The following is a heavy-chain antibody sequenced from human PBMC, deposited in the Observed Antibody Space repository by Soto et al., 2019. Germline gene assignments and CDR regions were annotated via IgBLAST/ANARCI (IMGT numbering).Heavy chain of an antibody. D-gene: IGHD4-17*01. Sequence: SVKVSCKASGGTFSSYAISWVRQAPGQGLEWMGGIIPIFGTANYAQKLQGRVTITADKSTSTAYLELSSLRSEDTAVSYCARREGSWVTTTEGAFDIWGQGTMVTVSS. CDR2: IIPIFGTA. J-gene: IGHJ3*02. CDR1: GGTFSSYA. CDR3: ARREGSWVTTTEGAFDI. V-gene: IGHV1-69*06.